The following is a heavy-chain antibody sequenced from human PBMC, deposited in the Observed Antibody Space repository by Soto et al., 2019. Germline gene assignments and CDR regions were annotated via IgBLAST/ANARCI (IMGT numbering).Heavy chain of an antibody. CDR3: AHRQSVNRFDP. D-gene: IGHD3-22*01. V-gene: IGHV2-5*02. CDR2: IYWDDDK. J-gene: IGHJ5*02. Sequence: QITLKESGPTLGKPTQTLTLTCTVSVFSLSTSGVGVGWIRQPPGKALEWLALIYWDDDKRYSPSLKSRLTITKDTSKNQVVLTMTNMDPVDTATYYCAHRQSVNRFDPWGQGTLVTVSS. CDR1: VFSLSTSGVG.